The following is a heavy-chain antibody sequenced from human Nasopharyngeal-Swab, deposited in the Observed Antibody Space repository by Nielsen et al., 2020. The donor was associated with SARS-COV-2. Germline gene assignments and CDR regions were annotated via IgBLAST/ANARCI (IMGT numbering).Heavy chain of an antibody. J-gene: IGHJ4*02. V-gene: IGHV3-30-3*01. CDR1: GFTFSSYA. Sequence: GESLKISCAASGFTFSSYAMHWVRQAPGKGLEWVAVISYDGSNKYYADSVKGRFTISRDNSKNTLYLQMNSLRAEDTAVYYCARDNYYDSSGQLFDYWGQGTLVTVSS. D-gene: IGHD3-22*01. CDR3: ARDNYYDSSGQLFDY. CDR2: ISYDGSNK.